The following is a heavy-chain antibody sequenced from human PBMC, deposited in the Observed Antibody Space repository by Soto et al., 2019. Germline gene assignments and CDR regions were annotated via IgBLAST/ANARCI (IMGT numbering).Heavy chain of an antibody. CDR2: ISGSGGST. Sequence: GGSLRLSCAASGFTFSSYAMSWVRQAPGKGLEWVSAISGSGGSTYYADSVKGRFTISRDNSKNTLYLQMNSLRAEDTAVYYCAKPTTGSGSYSSYAFDIWGQGTMVTVSS. CDR1: GFTFSSYA. CDR3: AKPTTGSGSYSSYAFDI. J-gene: IGHJ3*02. D-gene: IGHD1-26*01. V-gene: IGHV3-23*01.